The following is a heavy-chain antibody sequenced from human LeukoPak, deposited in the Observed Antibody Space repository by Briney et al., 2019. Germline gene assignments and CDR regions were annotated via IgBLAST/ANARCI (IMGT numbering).Heavy chain of an antibody. Sequence: ASVKVSCKASGGTFSSYAISWVRQAPGQGLEWMGGIIPIFGTANYAQKFQGRVTITADESTSTAYMELSSLRSEDTAVYYCARDGKIFGVVSRPPAFDPWGQGTLVTVSS. D-gene: IGHD3-3*01. CDR2: IIPIFGTA. V-gene: IGHV1-69*13. CDR3: ARDGKIFGVVSRPPAFDP. J-gene: IGHJ5*02. CDR1: GGTFSSYA.